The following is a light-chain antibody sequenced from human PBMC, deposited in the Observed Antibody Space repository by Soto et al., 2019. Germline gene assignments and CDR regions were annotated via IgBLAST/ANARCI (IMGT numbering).Light chain of an antibody. CDR2: GAS. CDR3: KQYNNWPPYT. Sequence: EVVMTQSPATLSVSPGERATLSCRASQSVSRNLAWYQQKPGQAPRLLIYGASTRATGIPARFSGSGSGTEFSHTISSLQSEDFGVYYCKQYNNWPPYTFGQGTKLQIK. CDR1: QSVSRN. V-gene: IGKV3-15*01. J-gene: IGKJ2*01.